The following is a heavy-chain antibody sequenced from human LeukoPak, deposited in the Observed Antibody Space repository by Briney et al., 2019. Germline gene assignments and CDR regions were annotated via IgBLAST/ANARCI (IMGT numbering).Heavy chain of an antibody. D-gene: IGHD3-9*01. Sequence: GGSLRLSCAASGFTFSRYSMNWVRQAPGKGLEWVSYISSSSSTIYYADSVKGRFTISRDNAKNSLYLQMNSLRAEDTAVYYCARDQGHDIPVRYYYYMDVWGKGTTVTVSS. J-gene: IGHJ6*03. V-gene: IGHV3-48*04. CDR1: GFTFSRYS. CDR2: ISSSSSTI. CDR3: ARDQGHDIPVRYYYYMDV.